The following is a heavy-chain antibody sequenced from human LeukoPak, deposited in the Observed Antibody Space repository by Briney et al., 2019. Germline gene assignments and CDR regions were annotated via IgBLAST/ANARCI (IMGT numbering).Heavy chain of an antibody. Sequence: PGGSLRLSCAASGFTFSSYGMHWVRQAPGKGLEWVAFIRYDGSNKYYADSVKGRFTISRDNSKNTLYLQMNSLRAEDTAVYYCARERYSSGWGMDVWGQGTTVTVSS. J-gene: IGHJ6*02. CDR1: GFTFSSYG. V-gene: IGHV3-30*02. D-gene: IGHD6-19*01. CDR3: ARERYSSGWGMDV. CDR2: IRYDGSNK.